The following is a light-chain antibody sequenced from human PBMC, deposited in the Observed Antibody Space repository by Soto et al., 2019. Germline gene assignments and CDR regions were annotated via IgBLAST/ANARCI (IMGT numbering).Light chain of an antibody. J-gene: IGKJ1*01. CDR1: QSISSSY. CDR2: GAS. V-gene: IGKV3-20*01. Sequence: EIVLTQSPGTLSLSPGERATLSCRASQSISSSYLAWYQQQPGQAPRLHIYGASSRATGIPDRFSGSGSGTDFPLTISRLEPEDFAVYYCQQCGNSPLTFGQGTKVDIK. CDR3: QQCGNSPLT.